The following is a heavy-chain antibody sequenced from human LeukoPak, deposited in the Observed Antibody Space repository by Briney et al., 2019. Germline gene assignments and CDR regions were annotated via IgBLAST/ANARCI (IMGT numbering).Heavy chain of an antibody. CDR3: ANSYGPYYYYGMDV. D-gene: IGHD5-18*01. Sequence: SETLSLTCTVSGGSISSSSYYWGWIRQPPGKGLEWIGEINHSGSTNYNPSLKSRVTISVDTSKNQFSLKLSSVTAADTAVYYCANSYGPYYYYGMDVWGQGTTVTVSS. CDR1: GGSISSSSYY. V-gene: IGHV4-39*07. CDR2: INHSGST. J-gene: IGHJ6*02.